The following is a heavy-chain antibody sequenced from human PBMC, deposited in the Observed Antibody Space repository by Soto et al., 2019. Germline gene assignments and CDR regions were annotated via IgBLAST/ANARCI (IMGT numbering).Heavy chain of an antibody. CDR2: MDYSGST. CDR3: ARHSSSWYVGWYFDL. CDR1: GGSISSSSYY. V-gene: IGHV4-39*01. Sequence: QLQLQESGPGLVKPSETLSLTCTVSGGSISSSSYYWGWIRQPPGKGLEWIGSMDYSGSTYYNPSLKSRVTISLDTSKNQFSLKLSSVTATDTAVYYCARHSSSWYVGWYFDLWGRGTLVTVSS. D-gene: IGHD6-13*01. J-gene: IGHJ2*01.